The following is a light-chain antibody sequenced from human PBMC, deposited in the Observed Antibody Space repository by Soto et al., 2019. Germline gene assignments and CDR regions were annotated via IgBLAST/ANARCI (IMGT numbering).Light chain of an antibody. CDR1: QSVSSN. V-gene: IGKV3-11*01. CDR2: GAS. CDR3: QQRSDWPPIT. J-gene: IGKJ5*01. Sequence: EIVLTQSPATLSLSPGERATLSCRASQSVSSNLAWYQQKPGQAPRLLIYGASSRATGIPDRFSGSGSGTDFTLTIRSLEPEDFAVYYCQQRSDWPPITFGQGTRLEIK.